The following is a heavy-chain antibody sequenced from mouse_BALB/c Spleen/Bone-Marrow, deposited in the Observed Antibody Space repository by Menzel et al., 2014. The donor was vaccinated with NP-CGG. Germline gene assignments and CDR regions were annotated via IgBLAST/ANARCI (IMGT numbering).Heavy chain of an antibody. CDR3: ARRNYYGSSPYYFDY. CDR2: IHPYNGGT. V-gene: IGHV1-18*01. Sequence: EVHLVESGPGLVKPGASMKISCKASGYSFTGYTMNWVKQSHGKNLEWIGLIHPYNGGTSYNQKFKGKATLTVDKSSSTAYMELLSLTSEDSAVYYCARRNYYGSSPYYFDYWGQGTTLTVSS. CDR1: GYSFTGYT. J-gene: IGHJ2*01. D-gene: IGHD1-1*01.